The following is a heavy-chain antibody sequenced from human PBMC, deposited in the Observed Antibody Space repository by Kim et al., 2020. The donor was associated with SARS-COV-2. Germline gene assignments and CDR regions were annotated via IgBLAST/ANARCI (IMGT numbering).Heavy chain of an antibody. CDR3: AATFLGLGTIFGVVGDYYYMDV. J-gene: IGHJ6*03. Sequence: ASVKVSCKVSGYSLTELSMHWVRQAPGKGLEWMGGFDPEDGETIYAQKFQGRVTMTEDTSTDTAYMELSSLRSEDTAVYYCAATFLGLGTIFGVVGDYYYMDVWGKGTTVTVSS. CDR1: GYSLTELS. V-gene: IGHV1-24*01. D-gene: IGHD3-3*01. CDR2: FDPEDGET.